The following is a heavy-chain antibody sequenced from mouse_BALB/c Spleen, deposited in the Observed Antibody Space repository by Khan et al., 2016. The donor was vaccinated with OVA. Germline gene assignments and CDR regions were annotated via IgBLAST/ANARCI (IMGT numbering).Heavy chain of an antibody. CDR2: VWAGGNT. CDR1: GFSITNYG. D-gene: IGHD3-1*01. J-gene: IGHJ3*01. V-gene: IGHV2-9*02. Sequence: QVQLKESGPGLVAPSQSLSITCTVSGFSITNYGVHWVRQPPGKGLEWLGVVWAGGNTNYNSTLMSRLSISKDNSKSQVFFKMNSLQTDDTAMYYCARLHSLAYWGPGTLVTVSA. CDR3: ARLHSLAY.